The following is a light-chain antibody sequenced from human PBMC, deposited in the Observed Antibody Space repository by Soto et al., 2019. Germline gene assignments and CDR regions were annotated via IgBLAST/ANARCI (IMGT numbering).Light chain of an antibody. J-gene: IGLJ1*01. CDR1: SSDIGGYNS. V-gene: IGLV2-14*01. CDR2: AVS. CDR3: SSYTTSTTLV. Sequence: QSVLTQPASVSGSPGQSITISCTGTSSDIGGYNSVSWYQQHPGKAPKLVIYAVSNRPSGVSSRFSGSKSGNTASLTMSGLQAEDEATYYCSSYTTSTTLVFGTGTKVTVL.